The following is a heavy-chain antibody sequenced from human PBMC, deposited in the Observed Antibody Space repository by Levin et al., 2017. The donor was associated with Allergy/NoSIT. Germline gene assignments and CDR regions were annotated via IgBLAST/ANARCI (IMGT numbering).Heavy chain of an antibody. CDR1: GFIFRDYW. V-gene: IGHV3-7*01. J-gene: IGHJ6*02. Sequence: HPGGSLRLSCAASGFIFRDYWMSWVRQAPGKGLEWVANIKQDGSEKYYVDSVKGRFTISRDNAKNSLYLQMNSLRAEDTAVYYCARARGVDVWGQGTTVTVSS. CDR3: ARARGVDV. CDR2: IKQDGSEK.